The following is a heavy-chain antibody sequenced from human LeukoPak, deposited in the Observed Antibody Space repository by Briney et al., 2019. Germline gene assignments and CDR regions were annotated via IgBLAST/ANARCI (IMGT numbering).Heavy chain of an antibody. Sequence: TGGSLRLSCAASGFTFSSYGMHWVRQAPGKGLEWVAFIRYDGSNKYYADSVKGRFTISRDNSKNTLYLQMNSLRAEDTAVYYCAKVPRGACSGGSCYSGYFQHWGQGTLVTVSS. J-gene: IGHJ1*01. V-gene: IGHV3-30*02. CDR3: AKVPRGACSGGSCYSGYFQH. D-gene: IGHD2-15*01. CDR1: GFTFSSYG. CDR2: IRYDGSNK.